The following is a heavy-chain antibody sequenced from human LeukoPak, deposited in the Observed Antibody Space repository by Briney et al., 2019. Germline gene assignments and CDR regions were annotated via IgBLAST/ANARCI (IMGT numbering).Heavy chain of an antibody. Sequence: WASVKVSCKASGGTFSSYAISWVRQAPGQGLEWMGGIIPIFGTANYAQKFQGRVTITADESTSTAYMELSSLRSEDTAVYYCARVGGYCSSTSCYWYFDYWGQGTLVTISS. CDR2: IIPIFGTA. V-gene: IGHV1-69*13. CDR3: ARVGGYCSSTSCYWYFDY. J-gene: IGHJ4*02. D-gene: IGHD2-2*01. CDR1: GGTFSSYA.